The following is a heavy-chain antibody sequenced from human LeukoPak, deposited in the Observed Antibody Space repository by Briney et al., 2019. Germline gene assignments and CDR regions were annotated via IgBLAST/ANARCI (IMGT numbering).Heavy chain of an antibody. V-gene: IGHV1-69*05. D-gene: IGHD2-15*01. CDR1: GGTFGSYA. J-gene: IGHJ3*02. Sequence: ALVKVSCKASGGTFGSYAISWVRQAPGQGLEWMGRIIPIFGTANYAQKFQGRVTITTDESTSTAYMELSSLRSGDTAVYYCAREGSCAAFDIWGQGTMVTVSS. CDR2: IIPIFGTA. CDR3: AREGSCAAFDI.